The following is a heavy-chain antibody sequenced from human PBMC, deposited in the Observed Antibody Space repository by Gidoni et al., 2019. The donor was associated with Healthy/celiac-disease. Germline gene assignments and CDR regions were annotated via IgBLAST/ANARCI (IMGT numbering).Heavy chain of an antibody. Sequence: QLQLQESGPGLVKPSETLSLTCTVSGGSISSSSYYWGWIRQPPGKGLEWIGSIYYSGSTYYNPSLKSRVTISVDTSKNQFSLKLSSVTAADTAVYYCARLRQASYYDFWSGYPDAFDIWGQGTMVTVSS. V-gene: IGHV4-39*01. CDR2: IYYSGST. CDR1: GGSISSSSYY. CDR3: ARLRQASYYDFWSGYPDAFDI. D-gene: IGHD3-3*01. J-gene: IGHJ3*02.